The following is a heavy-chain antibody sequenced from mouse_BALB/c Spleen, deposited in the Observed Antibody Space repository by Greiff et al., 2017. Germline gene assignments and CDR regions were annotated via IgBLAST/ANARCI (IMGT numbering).Heavy chain of an antibody. CDR1: GYAFTNYL. CDR3: ARVGFITTVVAKDYAMDY. Sequence: VQLQQSGAELVRPGTSVKVSCKASGYAFTNYLIEWVKQRPGQGLEWIGVINPGSGGTNYNEKFKGKATLTADKSSSTAYMQLSSLTSDDSAVYFCARVGFITTVVAKDYAMDYWGQGTSVTVSS. V-gene: IGHV1-54*01. D-gene: IGHD1-1*01. J-gene: IGHJ4*01. CDR2: INPGSGGT.